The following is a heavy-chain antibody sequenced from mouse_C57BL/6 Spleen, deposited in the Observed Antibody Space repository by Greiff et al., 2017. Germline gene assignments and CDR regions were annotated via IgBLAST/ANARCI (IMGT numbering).Heavy chain of an antibody. V-gene: IGHV1-69*01. CDR2: IDPSDSYS. CDR3: ARWGSRFDY. J-gene: IGHJ2*01. Sequence: QVHVKQPGAELVMPGASVKLSCKASGYTFTSYWMHWVKQRPGQGLDWIGEIDPSDSYSNYNQKFKGKATLTVDKSSSTAYMQLSSLTSEDSAVYDCARWGSRFDYWGQGTTLTVSS. CDR1: GYTFTSYW.